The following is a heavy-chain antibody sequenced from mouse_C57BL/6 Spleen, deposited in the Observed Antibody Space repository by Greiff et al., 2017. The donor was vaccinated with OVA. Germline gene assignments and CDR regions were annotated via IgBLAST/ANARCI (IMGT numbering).Heavy chain of an antibody. CDR1: GFTFSDYG. D-gene: IGHD2-3*01. J-gene: IGHJ4*01. CDR2: ISSGSSTI. V-gene: IGHV5-17*01. CDR3: ARGDGYYVYYYAMDY. Sequence: EVQLVESGGGLVKPGGSLKLSCAASGFTFSDYGMHWVRQAPEKGLEWVAYISSGSSTIYYADTVKGRFTISRDNAKNTLFLQMTSLRSEDTALYYCARGDGYYVYYYAMDYWGQGTSVTVSS.